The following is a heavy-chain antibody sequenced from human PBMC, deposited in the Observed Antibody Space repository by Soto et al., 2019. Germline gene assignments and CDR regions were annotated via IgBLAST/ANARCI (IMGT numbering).Heavy chain of an antibody. CDR3: ARFLGGTASPFDI. J-gene: IGHJ4*02. D-gene: IGHD1-26*01. CDR1: GFTFRSFA. CDR2: IRGGGDRT. V-gene: IGHV3-23*01. Sequence: PGGSLRLSCAAAGFTFRSFAMSWVRQAPGKGLEWVPAIRGGGDRTYYANPVRGRFTISRDNFKNTLSLQMNSLRVDDTAVYFCARFLGGTASPFDIWGQGTLVTVSS.